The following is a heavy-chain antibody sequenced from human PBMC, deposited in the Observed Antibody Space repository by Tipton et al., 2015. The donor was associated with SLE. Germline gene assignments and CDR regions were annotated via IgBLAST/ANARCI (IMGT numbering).Heavy chain of an antibody. CDR3: ASSQLGGSGTGYYYGMDV. V-gene: IGHV4-39*07. J-gene: IGHJ6*02. Sequence: TLSLTCTVSGGSISSSSYYWSWIRQPPGKGLEWIGEINHSGSTNYNPSLKSRVTISVDTSKNQFSLKLSSVTAADTAVYYCASSQLGGSGTGYYYGMDVWGQGTTVTVSS. D-gene: IGHD3-10*01. CDR1: GGSISSSSYY. CDR2: INHSGST.